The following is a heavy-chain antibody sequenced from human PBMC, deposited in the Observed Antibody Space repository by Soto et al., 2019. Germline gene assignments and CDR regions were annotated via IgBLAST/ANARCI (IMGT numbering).Heavy chain of an antibody. CDR1: GFTYSTYT. Sequence: GGSLRLSCAASGFTYSTYTMHWVRQAPGKGLEWVAVISYDGNNKFYADSVKGRFTISRDNTKNTLYLQMNSLRAEDTAVYYCVRDRGWSQYDYWGQGTLVTVSS. J-gene: IGHJ4*02. V-gene: IGHV3-30-3*01. D-gene: IGHD2-15*01. CDR3: VRDRGWSQYDY. CDR2: ISYDGNNK.